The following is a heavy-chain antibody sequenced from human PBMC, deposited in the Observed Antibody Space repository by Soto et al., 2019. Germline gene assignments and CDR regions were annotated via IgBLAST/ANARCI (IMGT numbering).Heavy chain of an antibody. V-gene: IGHV4-39*01. J-gene: IGHJ6*02. CDR3: ARHTYCSGGSCYFYYYYGMDV. CDR2: MYYIGST. CDR1: GGSISSSSYY. Sequence: QLQLQESGPGLVKPSETLSLTCTVSGGSISSSSYYWGWIRQPPGKGLEWIASMYYIGSTYYKPYTKSRDTISVDTSKNQFSLKLSTVTAADTDVYYCARHTYCSGGSCYFYYYYGMDVWGQGTTVTVSS. D-gene: IGHD2-15*01.